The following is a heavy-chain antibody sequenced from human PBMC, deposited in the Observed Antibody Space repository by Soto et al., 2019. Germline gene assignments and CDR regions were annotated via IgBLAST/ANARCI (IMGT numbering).Heavy chain of an antibody. D-gene: IGHD5-18*01. J-gene: IGHJ6*02. CDR3: ARGGYRYGNLCGRDYYYGMDV. CDR1: VFTFSSYA. Sequence: GGSLRLSCAASVFTFSSYAMSWVRQAPGKGLEWVSGVTGSGYSTYYADSVKGRLTISRDNSKRELDMQMNRLRDVDRAVYYCARGGYRYGNLCGRDYYYGMDVWGQGTTVTVSS. V-gene: IGHV3-23*01. CDR2: VTGSGYST.